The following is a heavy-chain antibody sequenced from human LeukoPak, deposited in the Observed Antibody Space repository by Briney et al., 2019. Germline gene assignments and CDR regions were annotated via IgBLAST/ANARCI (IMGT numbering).Heavy chain of an antibody. Sequence: EASVKVSCKASGYTFTSYDINWVRQATGQGLEWMGWMNPNSGNTGYAQKFQGRVTMTRNTSISTAYMELSSLRSEDTAVYYCARGYDFWSGNRNWFDPWDQGTLVTVSS. CDR3: ARGYDFWSGNRNWFDP. D-gene: IGHD3-3*01. V-gene: IGHV1-8*01. CDR2: MNPNSGNT. CDR1: GYTFTSYD. J-gene: IGHJ5*02.